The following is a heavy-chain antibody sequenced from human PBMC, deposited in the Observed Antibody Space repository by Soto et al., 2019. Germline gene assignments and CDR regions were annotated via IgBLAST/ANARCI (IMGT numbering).Heavy chain of an antibody. CDR3: TKDDGYNDSTDYHYFGMDV. CDR2: IAYDGSTE. J-gene: IGHJ6*02. CDR1: GFTFSGYY. Sequence: QAQLVESGGGVVQPGRSLRLSCAASGFTFSGYYMHWVRQAPGKGLEWVAVIAYDGSTEYYADSVKGRFTISRDNSANRLFLQMNSLRPEDTAVYYGTKDDGYNDSTDYHYFGMDVWGQGTTVTVSS. D-gene: IGHD5-12*01. V-gene: IGHV3-30*18.